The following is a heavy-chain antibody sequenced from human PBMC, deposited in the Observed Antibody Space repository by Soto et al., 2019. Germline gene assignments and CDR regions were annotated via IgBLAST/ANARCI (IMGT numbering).Heavy chain of an antibody. CDR3: ARASYYYDGSGYHGY. J-gene: IGHJ4*02. CDR2: ISSSSSYI. D-gene: IGHD3-22*01. Sequence: EVQLVESGGGLVKPGGSLRLSCAASGFTFSSYSMNWVRQAPGKGLEWVSSISSSSSYIYYADSVKGRFTISRDNAKNSLSLQMNRLRAEDPAVYYCARASYYYDGSGYHGYWGQGTLVTVSS. V-gene: IGHV3-21*01. CDR1: GFTFSSYS.